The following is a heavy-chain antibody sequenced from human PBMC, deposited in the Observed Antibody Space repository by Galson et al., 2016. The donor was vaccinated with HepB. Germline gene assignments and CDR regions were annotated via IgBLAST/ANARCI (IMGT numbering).Heavy chain of an antibody. CDR3: AKDWGSLGESSGKGMEV. CDR2: ISWDGRST. J-gene: IGHJ6*02. D-gene: IGHD3-10*01. CDR1: GFTFDDYT. Sequence: SLRLSCAASGFTFDDYTMHWVRQAPGKGLEWVSLISWDGRSTYCADSVKGRFTISSDNSKNSLYLQMNSLRTEDTAVYYCAKDWGSLGESSGKGMEVWGQGTTVTVSS. V-gene: IGHV3-43*01.